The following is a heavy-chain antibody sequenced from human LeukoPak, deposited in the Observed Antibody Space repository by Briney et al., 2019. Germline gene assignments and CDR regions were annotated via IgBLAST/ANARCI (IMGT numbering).Heavy chain of an antibody. D-gene: IGHD3-22*01. V-gene: IGHV4-30-4*01. J-gene: IGHJ4*02. CDR2: IYYSGST. Sequence: SETLSLTCTVSGGSISSGDYYWSWIRQPPGKGLEWIGYIYYSGSTYYNPSLKSRVTISIDTSRTHFSLKLSSVTAADTAVYYCATIYDSSGYYWSGGFDYWGQGTLVTVSS. CDR1: GGSISSGDYY. CDR3: ATIYDSSGYYWSGGFDY.